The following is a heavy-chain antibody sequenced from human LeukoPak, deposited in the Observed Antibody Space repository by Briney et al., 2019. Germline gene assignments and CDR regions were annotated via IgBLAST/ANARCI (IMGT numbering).Heavy chain of an antibody. CDR3: ARSSGYYRGP. V-gene: IGHV3-23*01. J-gene: IGHJ5*02. CDR1: GFTFSSSA. CDR2: ISASGGST. D-gene: IGHD3-22*01. Sequence: GGSLRLSCAASGFTFSSSAMSWVRQVPGKGLEWVSGISASGGSTSYAASVRGRFTISRDNSKNTLYLQMNSLRAEDTAVYYCARSSGYYRGPWGQGTLVTVSS.